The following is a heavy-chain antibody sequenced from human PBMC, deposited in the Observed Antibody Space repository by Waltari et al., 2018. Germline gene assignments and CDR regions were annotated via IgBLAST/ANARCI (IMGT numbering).Heavy chain of an antibody. Sequence: QVQLQQWGAGLLKPSETLSLTCAVYGGSFRGYYWSWIRQPPGKGLEWIGEINHSGSTNYNPSLKSRVTISVDTSKNQFSLKLGSVTAADTAVYYCARGARKRYTLTWGQGTLVTVSS. CDR2: INHSGST. V-gene: IGHV4-34*01. J-gene: IGHJ5*02. D-gene: IGHD1-20*01. CDR3: ARGARKRYTLT. CDR1: GGSFRGYY.